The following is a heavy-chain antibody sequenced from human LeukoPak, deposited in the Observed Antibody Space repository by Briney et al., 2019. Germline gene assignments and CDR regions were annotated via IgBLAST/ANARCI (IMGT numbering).Heavy chain of an antibody. J-gene: IGHJ4*02. V-gene: IGHV1-18*01. Sequence: ASVKVSCKASGYTFTNYAISWVRQAPGQGLEWVGWISAYNGNTNYAQKLQGRVTMTTDTSTSTAYMDLRSLRSDDTAVYYCARVRNSRFRYVDSWGQGTLVTVSS. CDR2: ISAYNGNT. CDR3: ARVRNSRFRYVDS. CDR1: GYTFTNYA. D-gene: IGHD5-12*01.